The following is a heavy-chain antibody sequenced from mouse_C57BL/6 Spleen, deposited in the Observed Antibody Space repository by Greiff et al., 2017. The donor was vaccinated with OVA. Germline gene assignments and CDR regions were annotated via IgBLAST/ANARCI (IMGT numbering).Heavy chain of an antibody. CDR1: GYSITSGYY. CDR3: ASIYDGYYEGFAY. CDR2: ISYDGSN. J-gene: IGHJ3*01. Sequence: EVKLQESGPGLVKPSQSLSLTCSVTGYSITSGYYWNWIRQFPGNKLEWMGYISYDGSNNYNPSLKNRISITRDTSKNQFFLKLNSVTTEDTATYYCASIYDGYYEGFAYWGQGTLVTVSA. D-gene: IGHD2-3*01. V-gene: IGHV3-6*01.